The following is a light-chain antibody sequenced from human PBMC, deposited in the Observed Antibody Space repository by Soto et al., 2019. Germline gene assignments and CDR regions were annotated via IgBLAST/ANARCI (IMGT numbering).Light chain of an antibody. J-gene: IGLJ2*01. Sequence: QSVLTQPTSASGTPGQRVTISCSGSSSNIGSNTVNWYQQLPGTAPKLLIYSNNQRPSGVPDRFSGSKSGTSASLAISGLQSEDEADYYCAAWDDSLNGVVFGRGTKLTVL. CDR1: SSNIGSNT. V-gene: IGLV1-44*01. CDR3: AAWDDSLNGVV. CDR2: SNN.